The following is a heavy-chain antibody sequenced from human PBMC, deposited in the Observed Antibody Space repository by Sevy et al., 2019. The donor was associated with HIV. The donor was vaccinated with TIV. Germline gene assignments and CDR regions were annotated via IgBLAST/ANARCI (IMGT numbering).Heavy chain of an antibody. CDR2: LSFGCGRI. J-gene: IGHJ4*02. CDR3: AREGCTKPHDY. Sequence: GGSLRLSCVASGFNFNIYSFSWVRQPPGKGLEWVSTLSFGCGRINYADSVQGRFTISRDDSKKTLYLEMHSLRVEDTAVYYCAREGCTKPHDYWGQGTLVTVSS. D-gene: IGHD2-8*01. V-gene: IGHV3-23*01. CDR1: GFNFNIYS.